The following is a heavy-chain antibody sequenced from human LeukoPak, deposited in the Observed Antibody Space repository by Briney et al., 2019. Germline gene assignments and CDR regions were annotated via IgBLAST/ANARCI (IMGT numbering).Heavy chain of an antibody. J-gene: IGHJ4*02. D-gene: IGHD3-10*01. CDR3: AREGSGSYYMAFDY. V-gene: IGHV4-59*01. Sequence: PSETLSLTCTVSGGSISSYYWSWNRQPPGKGLEWIGYIYYSGSTNYNPSLKSRVTISVDTSKNQFSLKLSSVTAADTAVYYCAREGSGSYYMAFDYWGQGTLVTVSS. CDR1: GGSISSYY. CDR2: IYYSGST.